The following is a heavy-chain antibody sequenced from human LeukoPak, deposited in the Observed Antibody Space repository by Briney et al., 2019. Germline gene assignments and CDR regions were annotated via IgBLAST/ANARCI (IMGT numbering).Heavy chain of an antibody. CDR2: ISSSSSYI. J-gene: IGHJ4*02. D-gene: IGHD5-18*01. CDR1: GGSFSGYY. Sequence: PSETLSLTCAVYGGSFSGYYWSWIRQPPGKGLEWVSSISSSSSYIYYADSVKGRFTISRDNAKNSLYLQMNSLRAEDTAVYYCASTGIQLWLRDYWGQGTLVTVSS. CDR3: ASTGIQLWLRDY. V-gene: IGHV3-21*01.